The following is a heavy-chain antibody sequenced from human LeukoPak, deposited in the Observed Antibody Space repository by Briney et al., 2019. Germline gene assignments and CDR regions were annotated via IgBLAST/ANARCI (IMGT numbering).Heavy chain of an antibody. CDR2: ISAYNGNT. CDR3: ARVHVVVPAAIQVDWFDP. CDR1: GYTFTSYG. Sequence: GASVKVSCKASGYTFTSYGISWVRQAPGQGLEWMGWISAYNGNTNYAQKLQGRVTMTTDTSTSTAYMELRSLRSDDTAAYYCARVHVVVPAAIQVDWFDPWGQGTLVTVSS. J-gene: IGHJ5*02. V-gene: IGHV1-18*01. D-gene: IGHD2-2*02.